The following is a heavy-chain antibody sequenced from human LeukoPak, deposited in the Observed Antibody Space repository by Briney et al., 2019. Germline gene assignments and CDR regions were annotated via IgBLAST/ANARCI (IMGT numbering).Heavy chain of an antibody. J-gene: IGHJ4*02. D-gene: IGHD6-19*01. Sequence: GGSLRLSCSSSGFSFSSYAMSWVRQAPGKGLEWVSGISHSGDTTFCADSVKGRFTISRDNSKNTLFLQMNSLRAEDTATYYCAKDAPRSSGWFFFDHWGQGTLVTVSS. CDR2: ISHSGDTT. CDR3: AKDAPRSSGWFFFDH. V-gene: IGHV3-23*01. CDR1: GFSFSSYA.